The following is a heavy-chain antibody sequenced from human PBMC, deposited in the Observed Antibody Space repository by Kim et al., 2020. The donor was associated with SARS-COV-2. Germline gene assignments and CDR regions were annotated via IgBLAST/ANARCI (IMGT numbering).Heavy chain of an antibody. CDR3: ARSGVKSSSSFGY. CDR2: IYYSGST. D-gene: IGHD6-13*01. CDR1: GGSISSSSYY. J-gene: IGHJ4*02. V-gene: IGHV4-39*07. Sequence: SETLSLTCTVSGGSISSSSYYWGWIRQPPGKGLEWIGSIYYSGSTYYNPSLKSRVTISVDTSKNQFSLKLSSVTAADTAVYYCARSGVKSSSSFGYWGQG.